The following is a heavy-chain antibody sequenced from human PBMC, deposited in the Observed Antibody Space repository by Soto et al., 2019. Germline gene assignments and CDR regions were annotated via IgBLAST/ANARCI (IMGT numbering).Heavy chain of an antibody. Sequence: QVQLVESGGGVVQPGRSLRLSCAASGFTFSTYGMHWVRQAPGKGLEWVAVISYGGSNKHYGDSVKGRFTISRDNSKITLELQLTSLKPEDPAVYYCAKDQEPSLAYGGTTGLFWGQGTLVTVSS. V-gene: IGHV3-30*18. CDR2: ISYGGSNK. CDR1: GFTFSTYG. J-gene: IGHJ4*02. D-gene: IGHD4-17*01. CDR3: AKDQEPSLAYGGTTGLF.